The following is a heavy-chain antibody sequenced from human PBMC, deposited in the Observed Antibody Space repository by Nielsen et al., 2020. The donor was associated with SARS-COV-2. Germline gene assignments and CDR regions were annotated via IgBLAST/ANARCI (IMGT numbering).Heavy chain of an antibody. CDR2: ISDDGNNG. V-gene: IGHV3-30-3*01. J-gene: IGHJ6*04. CDR3: ARIIIQCSSTHCYTLGGMDV. Sequence: GESLKISCEVSGFAFRYYVMHWVRQAPGKGLEGVAVISDDGNNGSYADSVKGRFTISRDNAQNSLFLQMDSLRAEDTAVYYCARIIIQCSSTHCYTLGGMDVWGKGTTVTVSS. D-gene: IGHD2-2*02. CDR1: GFAFRYYV.